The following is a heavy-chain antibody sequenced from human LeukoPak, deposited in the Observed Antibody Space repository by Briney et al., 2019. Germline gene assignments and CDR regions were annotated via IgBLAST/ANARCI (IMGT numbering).Heavy chain of an antibody. D-gene: IGHD6-13*01. Sequence: ASVKVSCKASGYTFTGYYMHWVRHAPGQGLEWMGWINPNSGGTNYAQKFQGRVTMTRDTSISTAYMELSRLRSDDTAVYYCARDLLTRGAAAGKNWGQGTLVTVSS. CDR1: GYTFTGYY. V-gene: IGHV1-2*02. CDR2: INPNSGGT. CDR3: ARDLLTRGAAAGKN. J-gene: IGHJ4*02.